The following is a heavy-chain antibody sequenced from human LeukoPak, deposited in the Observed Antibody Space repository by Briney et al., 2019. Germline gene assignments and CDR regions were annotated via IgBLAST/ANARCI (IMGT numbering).Heavy chain of an antibody. V-gene: IGHV3-33*01. Sequence: GGSLRLSCAASAFTIGNYGMHWVRQAPGKGLEWVAVILSDGSNKYYADSVKGRFTISRDNSKNALYLQMNSLRAEDTAVYYCARGGSRYGYWGQGTLVTVSS. J-gene: IGHJ4*02. CDR2: ILSDGSNK. D-gene: IGHD5-18*01. CDR3: ARGGSRYGY. CDR1: AFTIGNYG.